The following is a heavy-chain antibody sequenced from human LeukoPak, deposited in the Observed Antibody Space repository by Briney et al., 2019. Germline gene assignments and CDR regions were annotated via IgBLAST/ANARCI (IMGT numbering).Heavy chain of an antibody. V-gene: IGHV4-39*07. CDR2: IYYSGST. J-gene: IGHJ4*02. CDR1: GGSISSSSYY. D-gene: IGHD3-3*01. CDR3: ARSGPTAFDY. Sequence: SETLSLTCTVSGGSISSSSYYWGWIRQPPGKGLEWIGSIYYSGSTYYNPTLKSRVTISVDTSKNQFSLKLSSVTAADTAVYYCARSGPTAFDYWGQGTLVTVSS.